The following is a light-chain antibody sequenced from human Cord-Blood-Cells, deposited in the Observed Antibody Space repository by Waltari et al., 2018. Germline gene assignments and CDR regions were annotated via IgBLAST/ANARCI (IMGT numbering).Light chain of an antibody. CDR2: DFS. CDR3: SSYTSSSTYVV. Sequence: QSALTQPASVSGSPGQSITLSCTGTSSDVGGSNYVSWYQQHPGKAPKLMISDFSNRPSGVSNRFSGSKSGNTAALTISGLQAEDEADYYCSSYTSSSTYVVFGGGTKLTVL. J-gene: IGLJ2*01. V-gene: IGLV2-14*01. CDR1: SSDVGGSNY.